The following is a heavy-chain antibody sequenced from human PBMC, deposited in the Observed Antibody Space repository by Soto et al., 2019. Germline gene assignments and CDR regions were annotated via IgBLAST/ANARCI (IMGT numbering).Heavy chain of an antibody. Sequence: VQLQESGPGLVKPSQTLSLTCTLSNGSIRSGGYFWSWVSQHPGKGLEWIGHIYYGGRTTYNPSCESRVAMPVDTSRNEFTLEVDSVAPADTAIYYGARFAKEENPNLESWYAFDICGRGTLVSVSS. CDR1: NGSIRSGGYF. J-gene: IGHJ4*02. CDR3: ARFAKEENPNLESWYAFDI. V-gene: IGHV4-31*03. CDR2: IYYGGRT. D-gene: IGHD6-13*01.